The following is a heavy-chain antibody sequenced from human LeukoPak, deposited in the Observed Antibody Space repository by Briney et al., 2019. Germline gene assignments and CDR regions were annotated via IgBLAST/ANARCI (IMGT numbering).Heavy chain of an antibody. Sequence: GGSLRLSCSASGFTISNNEMHWVRQAPGKGLVWVARLRSDGVTTTYADSVKGRFTISRDNAKNSLYLQMNSLRAEDTAVYYCARDRYYDSSGPGDAFDIWGQGTMVTVSS. J-gene: IGHJ3*02. V-gene: IGHV3-74*01. CDR3: ARDRYYDSSGPGDAFDI. CDR2: LRSDGVTT. D-gene: IGHD3-22*01. CDR1: GFTISNNE.